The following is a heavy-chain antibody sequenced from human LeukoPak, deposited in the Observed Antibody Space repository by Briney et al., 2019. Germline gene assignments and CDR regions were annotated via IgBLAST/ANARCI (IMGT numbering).Heavy chain of an antibody. CDR1: GYTFTSYD. D-gene: IGHD4-17*01. CDR3: ARGRLYGDYANDAFDI. J-gene: IGHJ3*02. Sequence: ASVKVSCKASGYTFTSYDINWVRQATGQGLEWMGWMNPNSGNTGYAQKFQGRVTMTRNTSISTAYMELSSLRSEDTAVYYCARGRLYGDYANDAFDIWGQGTMVTVSS. CDR2: MNPNSGNT. V-gene: IGHV1-8*01.